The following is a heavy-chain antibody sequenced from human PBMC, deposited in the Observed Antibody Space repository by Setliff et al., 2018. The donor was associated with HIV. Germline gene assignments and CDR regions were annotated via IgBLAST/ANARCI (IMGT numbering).Heavy chain of an antibody. CDR3: ARIVRWELVATSTFFYYYMDV. CDR1: GDSISSSSFY. Sequence: SETLSLTCTVSGDSISSSSFYWGWVRQPPGKGLEYIGNIYYTGSTHHNPSLESRVATSVDTSKNQFSLKLSSVTAADTAVYYCARIVRWELVATSTFFYYYMDVWGKGTTVTVSS. J-gene: IGHJ6*03. CDR2: IYYTGST. D-gene: IGHD1-26*01. V-gene: IGHV4-39*01.